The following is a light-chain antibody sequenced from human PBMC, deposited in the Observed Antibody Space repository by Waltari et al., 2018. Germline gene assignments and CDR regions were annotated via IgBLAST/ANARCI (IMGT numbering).Light chain of an antibody. CDR2: DSS. Sequence: VVLTQSPATLSLFPGERATLSCRASQSVRSYLAWYQQKPGQAPRLLIYDSSNRATGIPVRFSGSGSGTDFTLTISSLEPEDSAVYYCQHRSFWPLTFGGGTKVEIK. CDR3: QHRSFWPLT. V-gene: IGKV3-11*01. J-gene: IGKJ4*01. CDR1: QSVRSY.